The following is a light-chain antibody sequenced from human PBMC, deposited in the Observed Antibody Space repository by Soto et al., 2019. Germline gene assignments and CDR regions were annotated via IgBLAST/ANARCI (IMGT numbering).Light chain of an antibody. CDR2: AVN. CDR3: CAYAGLNNFL. CDR1: SSDVGGYQY. Sequence: QSVLTQPPSASGSPGQSVTISCTGTSSDVGGYQYVSWFQQKSGKAPKLIIYAVNERPSGVPDRFFGSKSDNTASLTVSGLHAEDEAEYYGCAYAGLNNFLFGGGTQLTVL. V-gene: IGLV2-8*01. J-gene: IGLJ2*01.